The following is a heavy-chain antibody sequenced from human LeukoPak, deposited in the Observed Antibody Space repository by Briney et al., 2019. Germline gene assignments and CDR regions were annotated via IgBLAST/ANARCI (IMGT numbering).Heavy chain of an antibody. CDR3: TGSCSSTSCPHSYYYYYYMDV. Sequence: GGSLRLSCAASGFTFSNAWMSWVRQAPGKGLEWVGRIKSKTDGGTTDYAAPVKGRFTISRDDSKSTLYLQMNSLKTEDTAVYYCTGSCSSTSCPHSYYYYYYMDVWGKGTTVTVSS. CDR2: IKSKTDGGTT. V-gene: IGHV3-15*01. D-gene: IGHD2-2*01. J-gene: IGHJ6*03. CDR1: GFTFSNAW.